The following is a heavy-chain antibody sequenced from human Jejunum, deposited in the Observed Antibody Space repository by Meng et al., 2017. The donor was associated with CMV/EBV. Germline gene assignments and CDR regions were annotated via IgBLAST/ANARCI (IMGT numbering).Heavy chain of an antibody. CDR3: AREGTQLWPPSWFFDL. Sequence: FNFRDHWMAWVRQAPGKGLEWVANSTDDESETTFADSVKGRFTISRDNTKNSVFLQMNSLRVEDTAIYYCAREGTQLWPPSWFFDLWGRGTLVTVSS. CDR2: STDDESET. CDR1: FNFRDHW. V-gene: IGHV3-7*01. J-gene: IGHJ2*01. D-gene: IGHD5-18*01.